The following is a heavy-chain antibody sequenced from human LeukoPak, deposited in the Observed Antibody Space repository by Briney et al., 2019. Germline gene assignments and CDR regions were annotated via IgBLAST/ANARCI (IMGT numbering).Heavy chain of an antibody. CDR3: ARSLKYGLSFDY. J-gene: IGHJ4*02. Sequence: GGSLRLSCAASGFIFTGYNMNWVSQAPGEGLEWVSYISSSRSTMSYADSVRGRFTISRDNAKNSLYLQMNSLRAEDTAVYYCARSLKYGLSFDYWGQGTLVTVSS. CDR1: GFIFTGYN. D-gene: IGHD2-2*01. V-gene: IGHV3-48*01. CDR2: ISSSRSTM.